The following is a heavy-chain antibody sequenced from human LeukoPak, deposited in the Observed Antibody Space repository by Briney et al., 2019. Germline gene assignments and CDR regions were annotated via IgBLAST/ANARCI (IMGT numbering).Heavy chain of an antibody. CDR3: ARDRGSGSSSAY. CDR1: GFTFSSYS. V-gene: IGHV3-21*01. D-gene: IGHD6-6*01. J-gene: IGHJ4*02. CDR2: ISSSSSYI. Sequence: GGSLRLSCAASGFTFSSYSMNWVRQAPGKGLEWVSSISSSSSYIYYADSVKGRFTISRDNAKNSLYLQMNSLRAEDTAVYYCARDRGSGSSSAYWCQGTLVTVSS.